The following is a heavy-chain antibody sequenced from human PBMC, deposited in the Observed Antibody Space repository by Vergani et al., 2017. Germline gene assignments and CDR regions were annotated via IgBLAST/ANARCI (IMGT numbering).Heavy chain of an antibody. D-gene: IGHD6-6*01. CDR2: ISSSGSTI. CDR1: GFTFDDYG. J-gene: IGHJ6*03. CDR3: ARSGGIAARSLYYYYYYMDV. Sequence: EVQLVESGGGVVRPGGSLRLSCAASGFTFDDYGMSWVRQAPGKGLEWVSYISSSGSTIYYADSVKGRFTISRDNAKNSLYLQMNSLRAEDTAVYYCARSGGIAARSLYYYYYYMDVWGKGTTVTVSS. V-gene: IGHV3-48*04.